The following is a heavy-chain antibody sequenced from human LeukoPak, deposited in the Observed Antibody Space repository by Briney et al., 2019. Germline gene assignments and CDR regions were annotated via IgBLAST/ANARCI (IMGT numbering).Heavy chain of an antibody. CDR1: GGSISSGAYF. J-gene: IGHJ1*01. Sequence: SETLSLTCTVSGGSISSGAYFWRWIRQHPGKGLDWIGFIYYSGTTYYEPSLESRVIITDDTSKNQFSLKLSSVTAADTAVYYCAREAYDSSGHRYFQHWGQGTLVTVSS. CDR3: AREAYDSSGHRYFQH. D-gene: IGHD3-22*01. V-gene: IGHV4-31*03. CDR2: IYYSGTT.